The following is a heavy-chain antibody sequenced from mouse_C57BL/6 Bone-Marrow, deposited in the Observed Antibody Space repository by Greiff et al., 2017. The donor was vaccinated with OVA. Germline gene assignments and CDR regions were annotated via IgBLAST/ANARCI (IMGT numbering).Heavy chain of an antibody. CDR1: GYTFTSYW. D-gene: IGHD2-5*01. J-gene: IGHJ3*01. Sequence: QVQLQQPGAELVRPGSSVKLSCKASGYTFTSYWMDWVKQRPGQGLEWIGNIYPSDSETHYNQKFKDKATLTVDKSSSTAYMQLSSLTSEDSAVYYCARWHYSNYAWFAYWGQGTLVTVSA. CDR3: ARWHYSNYAWFAY. CDR2: IYPSDSET. V-gene: IGHV1-61*01.